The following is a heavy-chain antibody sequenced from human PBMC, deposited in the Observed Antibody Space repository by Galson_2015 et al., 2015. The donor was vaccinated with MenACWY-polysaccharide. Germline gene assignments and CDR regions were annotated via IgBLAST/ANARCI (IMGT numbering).Heavy chain of an antibody. CDR2: IRSKSDGGTT. Sequence: SLRLSCAASGLSVSNTWMSWVRQAPGKGLEWVGRIRSKSDGGTTDYAAPVKGRFTISRDDSKNTLYLQMNSLKVEDTAVYYCTKYNSGDAFDIWGQGTMVTVSS. V-gene: IGHV3-15*01. J-gene: IGHJ3*02. D-gene: IGHD1-14*01. CDR1: GLSVSNTW. CDR3: TKYNSGDAFDI.